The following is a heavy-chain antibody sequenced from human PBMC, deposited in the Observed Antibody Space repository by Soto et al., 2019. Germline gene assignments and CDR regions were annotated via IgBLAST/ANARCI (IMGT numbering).Heavy chain of an antibody. CDR3: TILTLAVAGPFDY. J-gene: IGHJ4*02. Sequence: EVQLVESGGGLVKPGGSLRLSCAASGFTFSNAWMSWVRQAPGKGLEWVGRIKSKTDGGTTDCAAPVKGRFTISRDDSKDTLYLQMNSLKTEDTAVYYCTILTLAVAGPFDYWGQGTLVTVSS. V-gene: IGHV3-15*01. D-gene: IGHD6-19*01. CDR2: IKSKTDGGTT. CDR1: GFTFSNAW.